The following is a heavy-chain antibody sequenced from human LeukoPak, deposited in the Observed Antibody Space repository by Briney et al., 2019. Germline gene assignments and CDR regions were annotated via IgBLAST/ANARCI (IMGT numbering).Heavy chain of an antibody. CDR1: GFTFSSYS. Sequence: GGSLRLSCAASGFTFSSYSMNWVRQAPGKGLEWVSSISSSSSYIYYADSVKGRFTISRDNAKNSLYLQMNSLRAEDTAVYYCAKWPASIKTNDYWGQGTLVTVSS. D-gene: IGHD2-2*02. V-gene: IGHV3-21*04. CDR3: AKWPASIKTNDY. J-gene: IGHJ4*02. CDR2: ISSSSSYI.